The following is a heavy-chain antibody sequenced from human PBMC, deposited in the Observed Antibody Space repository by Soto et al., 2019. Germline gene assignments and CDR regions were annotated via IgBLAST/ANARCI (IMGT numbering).Heavy chain of an antibody. J-gene: IGHJ3*02. Sequence: GESLKISCKGSGYSFTSYWIYWVRQMPGKGLEWMGIIYPGDSDTRYSPSFQGQVTISADKSISTAYLQWSSLKASDTAMYYCARPEGYYYDSSGYQRAAFDIWGQGTMVTVSS. V-gene: IGHV5-51*01. D-gene: IGHD3-22*01. CDR3: ARPEGYYYDSSGYQRAAFDI. CDR2: IYPGDSDT. CDR1: GYSFTSYW.